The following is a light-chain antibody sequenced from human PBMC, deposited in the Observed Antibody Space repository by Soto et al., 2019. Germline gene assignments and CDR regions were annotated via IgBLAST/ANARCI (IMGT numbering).Light chain of an antibody. CDR1: SSNIGTNY. V-gene: IGLV1-44*01. CDR2: YDN. Sequence: QSVLTQPPSASGTPGQRVTISCSGSSSNIGTNYVYWYKQLPGTAPKLLIYYDNLRPSGVPDRISGSKSGTSASLAISGLQSDDEADYYCAAWDDSLNGRVFGTGTKVTVL. J-gene: IGLJ1*01. CDR3: AAWDDSLNGRV.